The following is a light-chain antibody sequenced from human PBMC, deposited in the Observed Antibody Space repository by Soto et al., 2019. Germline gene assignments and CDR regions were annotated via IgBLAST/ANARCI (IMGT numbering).Light chain of an antibody. V-gene: IGKV1-5*01. CDR2: DAS. Sequence: DIQMTQSPSTLSASVGDTVTITCRASQNINIWLAWFQQKPGKAPRLLVYDASSLESGVPSRFSGSGSGTEFTLTISSLQPGDFATYFCQHYYNYPWTFGLGTKVDIK. CDR3: QHYYNYPWT. J-gene: IGKJ1*01. CDR1: QNINIW.